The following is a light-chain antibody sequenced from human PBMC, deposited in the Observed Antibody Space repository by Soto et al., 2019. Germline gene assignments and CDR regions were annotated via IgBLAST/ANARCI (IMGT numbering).Light chain of an antibody. J-gene: IGKJ1*01. Sequence: DSQMTQSPSSLSASVGDRVTITCRASQGIGNDLGWYQQKPGKAPKRLIYAASSLQSGVPSRFSGSGSGTEFTLTISSLQPEDFATYYCLQHNSYPRTFGQGTKVEFK. V-gene: IGKV1-17*01. CDR2: AAS. CDR3: LQHNSYPRT. CDR1: QGIGND.